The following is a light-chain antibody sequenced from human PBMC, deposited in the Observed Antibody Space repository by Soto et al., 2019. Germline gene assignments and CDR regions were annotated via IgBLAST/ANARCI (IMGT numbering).Light chain of an antibody. J-gene: IGKJ1*01. CDR3: QQYGSSPQT. V-gene: IGKV3-20*01. CDR2: GAS. CDR1: QSVSSSY. Sequence: EIVLTQSPGTLSLSPGERATLSCRASQSVSSSYLAWYQQKPGQAPRLLIYGASSRATGIPDRFSGSGSGTDFTLTISRLEPEDVAVYYCQQYGSSPQTFGQGTKVEIK.